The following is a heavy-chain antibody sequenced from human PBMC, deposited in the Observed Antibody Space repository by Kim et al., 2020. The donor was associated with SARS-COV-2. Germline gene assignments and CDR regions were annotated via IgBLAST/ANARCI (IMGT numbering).Heavy chain of an antibody. D-gene: IGHD6-13*01. J-gene: IGHJ6*02. CDR3: ARDREISGQQLESYYYGMDV. Sequence: SETLSLTCTVSGGSISSYYWSWIRQPPGKGLEWIGYIYYSGSTNYNPSLKSRVTISVDTSKNQFSLKLSSVTAADTAVYYCARDREISGQQLESYYYGMDVWGQGTTVTVSS. CDR2: IYYSGST. V-gene: IGHV4-59*01. CDR1: GGSISSYY.